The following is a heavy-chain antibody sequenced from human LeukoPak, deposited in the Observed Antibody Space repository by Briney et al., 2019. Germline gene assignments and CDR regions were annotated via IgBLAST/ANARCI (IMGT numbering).Heavy chain of an antibody. Sequence: GGSLRLSCAASGFTSSSYSMNWVRQAPGKGLEWVSSISSSSTYIYYADSVKGRFTVSRDNAKNSLYLQMNSLRAEDTAVYFCASQYTSSRIFDDWGQGTLVTVSS. J-gene: IGHJ4*02. CDR2: ISSSSTYI. D-gene: IGHD6-13*01. CDR3: ASQYTSSRIFDD. CDR1: GFTSSSYS. V-gene: IGHV3-21*01.